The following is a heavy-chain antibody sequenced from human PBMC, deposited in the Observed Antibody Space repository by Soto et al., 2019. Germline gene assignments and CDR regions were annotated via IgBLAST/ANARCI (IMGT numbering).Heavy chain of an antibody. J-gene: IGHJ6*02. D-gene: IGHD2-2*02. CDR3: ARDGDIGYCSSTSCCTGYYYYGMDV. V-gene: IGHV1-18*04. CDR1: GYTFTSYG. CDR2: ISAYNGNT. Sequence: GASVKVSCKASGYTFTSYGISWVRQAPGQGLEWMGWISAYNGNTNYAQKLQGRVTMTTDTSTSTAYMELRSLRSDDTAVYYCARDGDIGYCSSTSCCTGYYYYGMDVWGQGTTVTVSS.